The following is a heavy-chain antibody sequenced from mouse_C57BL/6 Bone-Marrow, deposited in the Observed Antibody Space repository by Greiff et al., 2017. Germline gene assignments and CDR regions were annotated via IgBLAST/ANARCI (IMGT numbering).Heavy chain of an antibody. J-gene: IGHJ2*01. CDR2: IRYDGST. CDR3: ARGGLYYYGSCDY. CDR1: GYSITSGYY. D-gene: IGHD1-1*01. V-gene: IGHV3-6*01. Sequence: ESGPGLVKPSQSLSLTCSVTGYSITSGYYWNWIRQFPGNKLEWMGYIRYDGSTNYNPSLKNRISITRDTSKNQFFLKLNSVTTEDTATYYCARGGLYYYGSCDYWGQGTTLTVSS.